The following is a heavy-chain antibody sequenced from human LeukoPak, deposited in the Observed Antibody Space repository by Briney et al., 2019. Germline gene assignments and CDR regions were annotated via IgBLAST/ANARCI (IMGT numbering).Heavy chain of an antibody. J-gene: IGHJ4*02. CDR2: ISGSGGST. Sequence: GGSLRLSCAASGFTFRSYAMSWVRQAPGKGLEWVSAISGSGGSTAYSDSVKGRFTISRDNSKNTLYLQMNSLRAEDTAVYYCARAPGPDHFDYWGQGTLVTVSS. V-gene: IGHV3-23*01. CDR1: GFTFRSYA. CDR3: ARAPGPDHFDY.